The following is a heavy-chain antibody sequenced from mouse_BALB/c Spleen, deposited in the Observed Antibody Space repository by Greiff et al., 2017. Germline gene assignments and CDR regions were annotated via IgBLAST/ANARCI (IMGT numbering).Heavy chain of an antibody. J-gene: IGHJ1*01. V-gene: IGHV5-17*02. CDR1: GFTFSSFG. CDR2: ISSGSSTI. D-gene: IGHD2-14*01. CDR3: ARSDYGYDRDWDFDV. Sequence: EVKLVESGGGLVQPGGSRKLSCAASGFTFSSFGMHWVRQAPEKGLEWVAYISSGSSTIYYADTVKGRNTISRDNPKNTLFLQMTSLRSEDTAMYYCARSDYGYDRDWDFDVWGEGTTVTVSS.